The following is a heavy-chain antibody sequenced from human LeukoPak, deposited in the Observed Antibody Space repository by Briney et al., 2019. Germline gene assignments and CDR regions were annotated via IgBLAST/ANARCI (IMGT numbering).Heavy chain of an antibody. V-gene: IGHV1-2*02. J-gene: IGHJ4*02. CDR3: ARDIDRVVGGDY. Sequence: ASVKVSCKASGYTFTCYYMHWVRQAPGQGLEWMGWINPNSGGTKYAQKFQGRATMTRDTSISTAYMELSRLRSDDTAVYYCARDIDRVVGGDYWGQGTLVTVSS. CDR2: INPNSGGT. D-gene: IGHD2-15*01. CDR1: GYTFTCYY.